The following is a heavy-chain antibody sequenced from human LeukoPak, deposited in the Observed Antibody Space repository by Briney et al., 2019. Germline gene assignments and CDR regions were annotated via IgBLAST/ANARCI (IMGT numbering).Heavy chain of an antibody. V-gene: IGHV1-18*04. J-gene: IGHJ5*02. Sequence: ASVKVSCKASGYTFTGYYMHWVRQAPGQGLEWMGWISAYNGNTNYAQKLQGRVTMTTDTSTSTAYMELRSLRSDDTAVYYCARDSSNNWFDPWGRGTLVTVSS. CDR2: ISAYNGNT. D-gene: IGHD6-19*01. CDR3: ARDSSNNWFDP. CDR1: GYTFTGYY.